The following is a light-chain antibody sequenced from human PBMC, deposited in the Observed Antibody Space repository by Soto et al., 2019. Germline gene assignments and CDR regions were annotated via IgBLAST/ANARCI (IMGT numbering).Light chain of an antibody. CDR1: QSINSR. CDR3: QQYGSYSST. J-gene: IGKJ2*01. Sequence: DIQMTQSPSTLSASVGDRVTITCRASQSINSRLAWYQQKPGKAPNLLIYKASTLESGVPSRFSGSGSGTEFTLTISSLQPDDFATYYCQQYGSYSSTFGQGTKLEVK. CDR2: KAS. V-gene: IGKV1-5*03.